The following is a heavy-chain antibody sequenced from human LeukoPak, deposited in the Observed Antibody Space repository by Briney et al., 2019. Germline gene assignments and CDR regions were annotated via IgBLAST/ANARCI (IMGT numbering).Heavy chain of an antibody. Sequence: GGSLRLSCAASGFTFSSYWMTWVRQAPGKGLKWVANIKPDGSVGYYVDSVRGRFIISRDNAGNSLYLQMNSLRVEDTAVYYCTQNLVAAAGDHWGQRTPLIVSS. D-gene: IGHD6-13*01. CDR3: TQNLVAAAGDH. J-gene: IGHJ4*02. V-gene: IGHV3-7*01. CDR2: IKPDGSVG. CDR1: GFTFSSYW.